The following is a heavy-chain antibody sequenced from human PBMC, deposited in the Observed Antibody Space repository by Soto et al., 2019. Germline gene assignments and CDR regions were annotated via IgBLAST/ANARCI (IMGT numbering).Heavy chain of an antibody. D-gene: IGHD3-22*01. CDR3: ARDRVESGYPEYFQH. CDR1: GFTVSSNY. Sequence: EVQLVESGGGLIQPGGSLRLSCAASGFTVSSNYMSWVRQAPGKGLELVSVIYSGGSTYYADSVKGRFTISRDNSKNTLYLKMNSLRAEDTAVYYCARDRVESGYPEYFQHWGQGTLVTVSS. J-gene: IGHJ1*01. V-gene: IGHV3-53*01. CDR2: IYSGGST.